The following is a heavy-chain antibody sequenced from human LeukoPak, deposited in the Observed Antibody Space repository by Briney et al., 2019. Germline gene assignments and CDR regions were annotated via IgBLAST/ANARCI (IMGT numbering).Heavy chain of an antibody. CDR3: ARVTFGGSGWYPAY. J-gene: IGHJ4*02. CDR2: INPNSGGT. CDR1: GYTFTGYY. Sequence: ASVKVSCKASGYTFTGYYMHWVRQAPGQGLEWMGWINPNSGGTNYAQKVQGRVTMTRDTSISTAYMELSRLRSHDTAVYYCARVTFGGSGWYPAYSGQGTLVTVSS. D-gene: IGHD6-19*01. V-gene: IGHV1-2*02.